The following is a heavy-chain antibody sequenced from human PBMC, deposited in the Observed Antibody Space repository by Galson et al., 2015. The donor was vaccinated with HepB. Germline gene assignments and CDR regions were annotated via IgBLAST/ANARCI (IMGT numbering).Heavy chain of an antibody. CDR2: ISGSGGST. CDR3: AKDQVAARLNY. Sequence: SLRLSCAASGFTFSTYGMTWVRQAPGKGLEWVSGISGSGGSTYYADSVKGRFTISRDNSKNTLYLQMNSLRAEDTAVYYRAKDQVAARLNYWGQGTLVTVSS. D-gene: IGHD6-13*01. CDR1: GFTFSTYG. V-gene: IGHV3-23*01. J-gene: IGHJ4*02.